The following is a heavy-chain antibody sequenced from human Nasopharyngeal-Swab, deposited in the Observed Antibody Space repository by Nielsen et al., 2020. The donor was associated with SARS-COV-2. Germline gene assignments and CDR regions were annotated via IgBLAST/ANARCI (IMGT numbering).Heavy chain of an antibody. CDR2: IYYTGST. CDR3: ARYPSSSWSSYGMDV. D-gene: IGHD6-13*01. J-gene: IGHJ6*02. V-gene: IGHV4-31*02. Sequence: WIRRPPGEGLEWIGYIYYTGSTYCNPSLKSRVTISVDTSKDQFSLKLTSVTAADTAVYYCARYPSSSWSSYGMDVWGQGTTVTVSS.